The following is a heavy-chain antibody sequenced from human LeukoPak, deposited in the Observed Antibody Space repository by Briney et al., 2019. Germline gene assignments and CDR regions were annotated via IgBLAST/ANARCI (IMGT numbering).Heavy chain of an antibody. D-gene: IGHD3-22*01. CDR3: ARVNYYDSSGAYYYMDV. Sequence: SENLSLTCTVSGGSINSCRYYWGRIRQPPGKGLEWIGSMCYTGSTYYNPSLKSRVTISIDTSKSQFSLKLSSVTAADTAVYYCARVNYYDSSGAYYYMDVWGRGTTVTVSS. CDR1: GGSINSCRYY. CDR2: MCYTGST. J-gene: IGHJ6*03. V-gene: IGHV4-39*07.